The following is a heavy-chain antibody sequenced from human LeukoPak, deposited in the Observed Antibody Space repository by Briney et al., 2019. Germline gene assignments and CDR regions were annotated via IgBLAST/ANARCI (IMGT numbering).Heavy chain of an antibody. D-gene: IGHD5-12*01. J-gene: IGHJ4*02. Sequence: GESLKISCQVSGCTFINYWIGWVRQMPGKGLEWMGIIYPGDSDTRYSPSFHGQVIISADKSISTAYLQWNSLKASDTAMYYCASGGYGTFDSWGQGTLVTVSS. V-gene: IGHV5-51*01. CDR1: GCTFINYW. CDR3: ASGGYGTFDS. CDR2: IYPGDSDT.